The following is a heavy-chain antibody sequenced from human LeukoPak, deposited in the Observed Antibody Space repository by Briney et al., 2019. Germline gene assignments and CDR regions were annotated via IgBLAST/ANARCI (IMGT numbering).Heavy chain of an antibody. V-gene: IGHV3-74*01. J-gene: IGHJ4*02. Sequence: PGGTLRLSCAASGFTFSSSWMHWVRQAPGKGLVWVSRINSDGSSTTYADSVKGRFTISRDNAKNTLYLQMNSLRAEDTAVYYCTRVLTYYFDYWGQGTLVTVSS. CDR3: TRVLTYYFDY. CDR1: GFTFSSSW. CDR2: INSDGSST.